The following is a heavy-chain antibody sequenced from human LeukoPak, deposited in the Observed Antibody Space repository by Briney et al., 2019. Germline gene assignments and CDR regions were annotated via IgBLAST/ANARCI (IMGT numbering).Heavy chain of an antibody. D-gene: IGHD3-3*01. CDR3: AHRRFLELSPRYNWFDP. Sequence: SGPTLVNPTQTLTLTCTFSGFSLSTSGVGVGWIRQPPGKALEWLALIYRNDDKRYSPSLKSRLTITKDTSKNQVVLTMTNMDPVDTATYYCAHRRFLELSPRYNWFDPWGQGTLVTVSS. CDR2: IYRNDDK. J-gene: IGHJ5*02. V-gene: IGHV2-5*01. CDR1: GFSLSTSGVG.